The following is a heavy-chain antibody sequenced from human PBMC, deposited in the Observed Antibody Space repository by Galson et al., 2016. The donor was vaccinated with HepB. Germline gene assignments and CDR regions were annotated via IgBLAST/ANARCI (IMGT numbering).Heavy chain of an antibody. CDR1: GFSLTTSSVG. CDR2: IYGDDED. J-gene: IGHJ4*01. V-gene: IGHV2-5*02. CDR3: AHSTGITGRYFLAPFDF. Sequence: PALVKPTQTLTLTCTFSGFSLTTSSVGVGWIRQPPGKALEWLAVIYGDDEDRYSPSLKGRLTIPKDTSKNQVVLTMTNMDPVDTATYYCAHSTGITGRYFLAPFDFWGHGALVTVSS. D-gene: IGHD1-26*01.